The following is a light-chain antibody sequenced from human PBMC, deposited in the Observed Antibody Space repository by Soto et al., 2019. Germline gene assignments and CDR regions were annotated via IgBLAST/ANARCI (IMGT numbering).Light chain of an antibody. Sequence: AIQMTQSPSSLSASVGDRVTITCRASQDIRNDLGWYQQQPGKAPNLLIYAASTLQIGVPSRFSGSGSGTDFTLTSSSLQPVDFATYYCLQGYNFPHTFGPGTKVDIK. CDR1: QDIRND. J-gene: IGKJ3*01. CDR3: LQGYNFPHT. CDR2: AAS. V-gene: IGKV1-6*01.